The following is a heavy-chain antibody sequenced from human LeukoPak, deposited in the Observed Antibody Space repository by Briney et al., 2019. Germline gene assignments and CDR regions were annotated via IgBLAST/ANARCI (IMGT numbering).Heavy chain of an antibody. J-gene: IGHJ4*02. CDR3: ARGRGWLLGDYFDY. CDR1: GFTFSSYA. V-gene: IGHV3-30-3*01. D-gene: IGHD3-9*01. CDR2: ISYDGSNK. Sequence: GRSLRLSCAASGFTFSSYAMHWVRQAPGKGLEWVAVISYDGSNKYYADSVKGRFTISRDNSKNTLYLQMNSLRAEDTAVYYCARGRGWLLGDYFDYWGQGTLVTVPS.